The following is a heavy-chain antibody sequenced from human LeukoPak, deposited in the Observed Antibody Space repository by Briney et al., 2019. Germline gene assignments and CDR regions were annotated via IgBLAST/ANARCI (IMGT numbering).Heavy chain of an antibody. CDR2: ISYDGSNK. J-gene: IGHJ4*02. CDR3: ARGWSGDYVLDY. D-gene: IGHD4-17*01. CDR1: GFTFSSYG. Sequence: GRSLRLSCAASGFTFSSYGMHWVRQAPGKGLEWVAVISYDGSNKYYADSVKGRFTISRDNSKNTLCLQMNSLRAEDTAVYYCARGWSGDYVLDYWGQGTLVTVSS. V-gene: IGHV3-30*03.